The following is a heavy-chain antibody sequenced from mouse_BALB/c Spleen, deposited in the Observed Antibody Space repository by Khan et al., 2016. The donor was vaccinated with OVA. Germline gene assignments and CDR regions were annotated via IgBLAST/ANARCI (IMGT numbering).Heavy chain of an antibody. J-gene: IGHJ2*01. CDR2: ISYSGNT. D-gene: IGHD1-1*01. V-gene: IGHV3-2*02. CDR1: GYSITSDYA. CDR3: ARVYGEDFDY. Sequence: EVQLVESGPGLVKPSQSLSLTCTVTGYSITSDYAWNWIRQFPGNKLEWMGYISYSGNTKYNPSLKSRISITRDTSKNQFFLKLNSVTTEDTATYYDARVYGEDFDYWGQGTTLTVSS.